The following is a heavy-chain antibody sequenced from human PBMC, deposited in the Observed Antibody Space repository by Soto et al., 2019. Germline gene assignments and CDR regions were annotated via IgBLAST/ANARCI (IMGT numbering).Heavy chain of an antibody. D-gene: IGHD3-3*01. CDR3: ARHAYDFWSGHPNPRYYYGLDV. J-gene: IGHJ6*02. Sequence: GESLKISCKGSGYSFTSYWIGWVRQMPGKGLEWMGIIYPGDSNTRYSPSLQGQVAISVDKSISTAYLQWSSLKATDTAMYYCARHAYDFWSGHPNPRYYYGLDVWGQGTTVTVSS. CDR1: GYSFTSYW. CDR2: IYPGDSNT. V-gene: IGHV5-51*01.